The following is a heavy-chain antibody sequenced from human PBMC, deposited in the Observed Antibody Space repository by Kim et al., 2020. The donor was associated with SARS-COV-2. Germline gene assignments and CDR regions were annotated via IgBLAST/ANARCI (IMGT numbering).Heavy chain of an antibody. CDR3: ASGGGVWGSYRPSDY. V-gene: IGHV3-21*01. J-gene: IGHJ4*02. Sequence: GGSLRLSCAASGFTFSSYSMNWVRQAPGKGLEWVSSISSSSSYIYYADSVKGRFTISRDNAKNSLYLQMNSLRAEDTAVYYCASGGGVWGSYRPSDYWGQGTLVTVSS. CDR1: GFTFSSYS. D-gene: IGHD3-16*02. CDR2: ISSSSSYI.